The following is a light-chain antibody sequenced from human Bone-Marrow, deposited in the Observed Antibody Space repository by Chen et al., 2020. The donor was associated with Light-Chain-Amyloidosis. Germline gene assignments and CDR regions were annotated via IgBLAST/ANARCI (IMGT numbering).Light chain of an antibody. CDR2: EVT. Sequence: QSALTQPASVSGSPGQSITISCTGTSSDVGGDNHVSWYQQHQDKAPTLMIYEVTNRPSWVPERVSGSTSVHRASLPISALQTEDEAVYFCSSYTITTALVFASGTRVTV. V-gene: IGLV2-14*01. CDR1: SSDVGGDNH. CDR3: SSYTITTALV. J-gene: IGLJ1*01.